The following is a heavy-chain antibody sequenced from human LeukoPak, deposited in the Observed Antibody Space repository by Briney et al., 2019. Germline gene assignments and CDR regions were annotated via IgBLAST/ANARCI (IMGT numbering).Heavy chain of an antibody. Sequence: KTSETLSLTCAVYGGSFSGYYWSWIRQPPGKGLEWIGEINHSGSTNYNPSLKSRVTISVDTSKNQFSLKLSSVTAADTAVYYCARAPSITMIVVVIRDAFDIWGQGTMVTVSS. D-gene: IGHD3-22*01. CDR2: INHSGST. V-gene: IGHV4-34*01. J-gene: IGHJ3*02. CDR1: GGSFSGYY. CDR3: ARAPSITMIVVVIRDAFDI.